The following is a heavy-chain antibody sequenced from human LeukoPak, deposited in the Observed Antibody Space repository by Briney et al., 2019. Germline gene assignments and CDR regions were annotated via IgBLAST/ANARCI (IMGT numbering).Heavy chain of an antibody. V-gene: IGHV1-69*13. D-gene: IGHD6-19*01. CDR2: IIPIFGTA. J-gene: IGHJ6*04. Sequence: ASVKVSCKASGGTFSSYAISWVRQAPGQGLEWMGGIIPIFGTANYAQKFQGRVTITADESTSTAYMELSSLRSEDTAVYYCARGGTDNSGWLNYYYGMDVWGKGTTVTVSS. CDR3: ARGGTDNSGWLNYYYGMDV. CDR1: GGTFSSYA.